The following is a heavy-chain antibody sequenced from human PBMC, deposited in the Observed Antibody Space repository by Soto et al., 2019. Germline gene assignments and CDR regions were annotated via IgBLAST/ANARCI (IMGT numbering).Heavy chain of an antibody. D-gene: IGHD3-22*01. Sequence: SVKVSCKASGGTFSSYAISWVRQAPGQGLEWMGGIIPIFGTANYAQKFQGRVTITADKSTSTAYMELSSLRSEDTAVYYCARGSPPPYYYDSSGHINGGFDYWGQGTLVTVSS. CDR2: IIPIFGTA. V-gene: IGHV1-69*06. J-gene: IGHJ4*02. CDR3: ARGSPPPYYYDSSGHINGGFDY. CDR1: GGTFSSYA.